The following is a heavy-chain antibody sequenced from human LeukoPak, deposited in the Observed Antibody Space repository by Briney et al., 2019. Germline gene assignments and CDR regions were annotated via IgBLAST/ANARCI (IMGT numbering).Heavy chain of an antibody. D-gene: IGHD5-12*01. CDR3: ARVWLRDYMDV. CDR1: GFTFRSYA. CDR2: ITADGGST. Sequence: GGSLRLSCAVSGFTFRSYAMNWVRQAPGKGLEGVAAITADGGSTHYTPSVKGRFIISRDTPKNTLSLQMNNLRAEDTAVYFCARVWLRDYMDVWGEGTTVSVSS. J-gene: IGHJ6*03. V-gene: IGHV3-23*01.